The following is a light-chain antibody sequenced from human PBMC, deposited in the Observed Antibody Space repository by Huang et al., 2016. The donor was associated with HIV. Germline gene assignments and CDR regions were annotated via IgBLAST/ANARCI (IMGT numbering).Light chain of an antibody. J-gene: IGKJ4*01. CDR1: HNIDNH. V-gene: IGKV3-11*01. CDR3: QQHTDRPT. CDR2: DSS. Sequence: EIVLTQSPPTLSWYPGEAVTLSCKASHNIDNHLAWYQYKPGQPPRLLIYDSSTRVTGIPARFSGGGSGTLFTLTIDNLQADDCALYFCQQHTDRPTFGGGSKV.